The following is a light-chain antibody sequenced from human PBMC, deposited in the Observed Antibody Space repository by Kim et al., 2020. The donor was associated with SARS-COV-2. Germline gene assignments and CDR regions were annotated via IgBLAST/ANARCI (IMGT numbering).Light chain of an antibody. V-gene: IGLV10-54*01. CDR3: SAWDSSLSRWG. Sequence: QAGLTQPPSVSKGLRQTATLTCTGNSNNVGNQGAAWLQQHQGHPPKLLSYRNNNRPSGISERLSASRSGNTASLTITGLQPEYEADYYCSAWDSSLSRWGFGGGTQLTVL. CDR1: SNNVGNQG. CDR2: RNN. J-gene: IGLJ3*02.